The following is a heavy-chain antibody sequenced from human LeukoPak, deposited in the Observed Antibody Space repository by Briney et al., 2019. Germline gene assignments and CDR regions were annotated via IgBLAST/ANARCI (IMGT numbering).Heavy chain of an antibody. CDR3: ARDSRFTMRDY. CDR1: GFTSSDYY. Sequence: PGGSLTLSCAASGFTSSDYYMSWIRQAPGKGLEWVSYISSSGSTIYYADSVKGRFTISRDNAKNSLYLQMNSLRAEDTAVYYCARDSRFTMRDYWGQGTLVTVSS. J-gene: IGHJ4*02. CDR2: ISSSGSTI. V-gene: IGHV3-11*04. D-gene: IGHD3-22*01.